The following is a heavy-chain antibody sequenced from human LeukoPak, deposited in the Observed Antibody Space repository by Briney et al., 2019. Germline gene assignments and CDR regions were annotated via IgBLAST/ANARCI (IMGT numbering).Heavy chain of an antibody. V-gene: IGHV4-4*07. Sequence: SETLSLTCTVSGGSISSYYWSWIRQPAGKGLEWIGQIYASEGPKYNPSLESRVTMSIDTSKKQFSLHLSFVTVADTGVYFCARRVSSTYWSFDSWGQGTQVTVSS. D-gene: IGHD1-26*01. J-gene: IGHJ4*02. CDR2: IYASEGP. CDR1: GGSISSYY. CDR3: ARRVSSTYWSFDS.